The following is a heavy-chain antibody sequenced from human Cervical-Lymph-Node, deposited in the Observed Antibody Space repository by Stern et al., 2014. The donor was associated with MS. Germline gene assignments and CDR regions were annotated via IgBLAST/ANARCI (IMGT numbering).Heavy chain of an antibody. CDR2: ISSGSTT. CDR3: ARDLGALAPSPNSGTFDY. CDR1: GFTFSTAW. J-gene: IGHJ4*02. V-gene: IGHV3-69-1*01. Sequence: EMQLVESGGGLVKPGGSLRLSCAASGFTFSTAWMTWIRQAPGKGLEWVSYISSGSTTYYTDSVRGRFTISRDNAKNSLYLQMNSLRAEDTAVYFCARDLGALAPSPNSGTFDYWGQGALVTVSA. D-gene: IGHD2/OR15-2a*01.